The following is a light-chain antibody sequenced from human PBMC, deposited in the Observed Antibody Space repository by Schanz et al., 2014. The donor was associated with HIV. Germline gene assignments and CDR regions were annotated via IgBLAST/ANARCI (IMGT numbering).Light chain of an antibody. CDR3: QQYNNYPLT. CDR1: QTISNS. Sequence: IQMTQSPSTVSASVGDRVTITCRASQTISNSLAWYQQRPGKAPKVLIYAASTLQRGVPSRFSGSGSGTEFTLTISSLQPEDFATYYCQQYNNYPLTFGLGTKVAIK. V-gene: IGKV1-9*01. CDR2: AAS. J-gene: IGKJ1*01.